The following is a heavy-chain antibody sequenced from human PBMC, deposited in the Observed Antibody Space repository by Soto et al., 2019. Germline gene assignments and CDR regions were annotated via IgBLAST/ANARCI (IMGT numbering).Heavy chain of an antibody. CDR3: ARSWVTGKGGIDV. D-gene: IGHD3-16*01. Sequence: ASAKISCKASGYTFTSYGLSWVRQAPGQGLEWMGWINGYTGNPTYAQKVQGRVTMTTDTSTNTAYLDLWTLISDDTAVYYCARSWVTGKGGIDVWGQGTTVTVSS. CDR2: INGYTGNP. CDR1: GYTFTSYG. J-gene: IGHJ6*02. V-gene: IGHV1-18*01.